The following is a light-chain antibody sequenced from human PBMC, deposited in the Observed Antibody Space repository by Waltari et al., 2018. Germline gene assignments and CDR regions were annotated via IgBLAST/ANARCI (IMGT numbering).Light chain of an antibody. J-gene: IGLJ3*02. CDR1: SNDIGTYNL. CDR3: QSYDSSLWV. CDR2: EGT. V-gene: IGLV2-14*02. Sequence: QSALTQPASVSGSPGQSITISCLGTSNDIGTYNLVTWYQQPPVKAPKLIIYEGTMRPSGVSDRFSGSRSGNAASLTISGLQTEDEADYYCQSYDSSLWVFGGGTKLTVL.